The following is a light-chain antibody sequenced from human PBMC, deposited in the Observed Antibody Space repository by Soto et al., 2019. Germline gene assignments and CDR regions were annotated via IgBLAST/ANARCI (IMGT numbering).Light chain of an antibody. J-gene: IGKJ5*01. CDR2: GAS. Sequence: EIVLTQSPGTLSLSPGERATLSCGASQSVRSSYLAWYQQKPGQTPRLLIYGASGRATGIPDRFSGSGSATDFTLTISRLEPEDFAVYYCQQYGSSPPVTFGQGTLLEIK. CDR1: QSVRSSY. V-gene: IGKV3-20*01. CDR3: QQYGSSPPVT.